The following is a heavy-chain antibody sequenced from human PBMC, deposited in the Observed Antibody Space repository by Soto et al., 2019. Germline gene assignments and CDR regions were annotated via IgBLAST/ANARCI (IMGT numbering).Heavy chain of an antibody. CDR3: AHSPPGVVVVPAAAGWFDP. V-gene: IGHV2-5*02. CDR1: GFSLSTSGVG. D-gene: IGHD2-2*01. J-gene: IGHJ5*02. CDR2: IYWDDDK. Sequence: QITLKESGPTLVKPTQTLTLTCTFSGFSLSTSGVGVGWIRQPPGKALEWLALIYWDDDKRYSPSLKSRLTITKDTSKNQVVLTMTNMDPVDTATYYCAHSPPGVVVVPAAAGWFDPWGQGTLVTVSS.